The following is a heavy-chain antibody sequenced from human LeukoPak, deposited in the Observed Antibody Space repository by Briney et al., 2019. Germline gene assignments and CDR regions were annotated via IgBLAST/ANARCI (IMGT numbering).Heavy chain of an antibody. J-gene: IGHJ4*02. CDR3: ARGYCSSTSCLEQLVYYFDY. D-gene: IGHD2-2*01. V-gene: IGHV1-2*04. Sequence: GASVKVSCKASGYTFTGYYMHWVRQAPGQGLEWMGWINPNSGGTNYAQKFQGWVTMTRGTSISTAYMELSRLRSDDTAVYYCARGYCSSTSCLEQLVYYFDYWGQGTLVTVSS. CDR1: GYTFTGYY. CDR2: INPNSGGT.